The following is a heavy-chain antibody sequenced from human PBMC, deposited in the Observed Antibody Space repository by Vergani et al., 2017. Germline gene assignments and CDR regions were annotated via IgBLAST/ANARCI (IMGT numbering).Heavy chain of an antibody. CDR2: IIPILGIA. V-gene: IGHV1-69*08. Sequence: QVQLVQSGAEVKKPGSSVKVSCKASGGTFSSYTISWVRQAPGQGLEWMGRIIPILGIANYAQKFQGRVTITADKSTSTAYMELSSLRSEDTAVYYCAREAYYGGSGSYYKWEGYFDYWGQGTLVTVSS. J-gene: IGHJ4*02. CDR1: GGTFSSYT. D-gene: IGHD3-10*01. CDR3: AREAYYGGSGSYYKWEGYFDY.